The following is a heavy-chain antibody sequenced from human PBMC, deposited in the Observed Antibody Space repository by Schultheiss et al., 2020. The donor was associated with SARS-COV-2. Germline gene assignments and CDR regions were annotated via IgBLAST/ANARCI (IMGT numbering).Heavy chain of an antibody. D-gene: IGHD6-19*01. Sequence: GGSLRLSCAASGFTFSSYGMHWVRQAPGKGLEWVAVISYDGNNKYYADSVKGRFTISRDNSKDTVYLQMNSLRVEDTAVYYCAKEYSSGWFRVHYYYYGMDVWGQGTTVTVSS. CDR3: AKEYSSGWFRVHYYYYGMDV. CDR1: GFTFSSYG. CDR2: ISYDGNNK. J-gene: IGHJ6*02. V-gene: IGHV3-30*18.